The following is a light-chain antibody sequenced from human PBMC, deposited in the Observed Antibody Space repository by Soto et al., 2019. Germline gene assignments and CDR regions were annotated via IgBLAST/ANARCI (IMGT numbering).Light chain of an antibody. CDR2: DVS. CDR3: QQRSNWPPIT. CDR1: QSVSSC. V-gene: IGKV3-11*01. J-gene: IGKJ5*01. Sequence: EIVLTQSPATLSLSPGERATLSCRASQSVSSCLAWYQQKPGQAPRLLIYDVSNRATGIPARFSGSGSGTDFTLTISSLEPKDFAVYYCQQRSNWPPITFGQGTRLEIK.